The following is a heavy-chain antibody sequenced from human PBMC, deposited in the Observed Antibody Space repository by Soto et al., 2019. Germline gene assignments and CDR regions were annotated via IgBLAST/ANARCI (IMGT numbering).Heavy chain of an antibody. CDR2: ISAYNGDT. CDR3: ARDSLGTETTAWLDP. J-gene: IGHJ5*02. D-gene: IGHD1-1*01. CDR1: GYTFTNYG. Sequence: QVQLVQSGAEVMKPGASVKVSCKASGYTFTNYGISWVRQAPGQGLEWMGWISAYNGDTNYAQRVQGRVTMTTDTSTTTAYMELRTLTSDDTAMYYCARDSLGTETTAWLDPWGQGTLVTVSS. V-gene: IGHV1-18*04.